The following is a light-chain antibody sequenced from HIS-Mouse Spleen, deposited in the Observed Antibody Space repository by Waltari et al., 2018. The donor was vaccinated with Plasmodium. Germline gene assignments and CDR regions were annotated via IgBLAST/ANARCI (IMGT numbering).Light chain of an antibody. V-gene: IGLV2-23*01. Sequence: QSALTQPASVSGSPGQSLTLSCTGTSSAFGGYNLVSWYQQHPGKTPKLMIYEGSKRPSGVSNRFSGSKSGNTASLTISGLQAEDEADYYCCSYAGSSTWVFGGGTKLTVL. J-gene: IGLJ3*02. CDR1: SSAFGGYNL. CDR3: CSYAGSSTWV. CDR2: EGS.